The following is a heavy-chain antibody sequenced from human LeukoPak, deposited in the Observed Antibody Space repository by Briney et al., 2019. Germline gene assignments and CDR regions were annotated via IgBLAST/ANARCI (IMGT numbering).Heavy chain of an antibody. D-gene: IGHD2/OR15-2a*01. CDR2: ISGDGSRT. CDR3: ATKVIDDFDY. J-gene: IGHJ4*02. CDR1: VFTFRSHD. V-gene: IGHV3-30*03. Sequence: GGPLRLSCAASVFTFRSHDIHWVRQAPGKGLEWVTVISGDGSRTNYVDSVEGRFTISRDNSKSTLYLQMNSLRADDSAVYYCATKVIDDFDYWGQGTLVTVSS.